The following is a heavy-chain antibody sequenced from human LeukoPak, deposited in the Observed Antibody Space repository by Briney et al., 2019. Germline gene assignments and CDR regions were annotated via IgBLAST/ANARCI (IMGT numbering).Heavy chain of an antibody. Sequence: SGTLSLTCTVSVGSISSYYWSWIRQPAGKGLEWVGYIYYSGSNNYNPSLKSGVTISVDTSKNQFSLKLSSVTAADTAVYYCARDPIFGSGFDYWGQGTLVTVSS. J-gene: IGHJ4*02. V-gene: IGHV4-59*01. CDR2: IYYSGSN. CDR3: ARDPIFGSGFDY. D-gene: IGHD3-10*01. CDR1: VGSISSYY.